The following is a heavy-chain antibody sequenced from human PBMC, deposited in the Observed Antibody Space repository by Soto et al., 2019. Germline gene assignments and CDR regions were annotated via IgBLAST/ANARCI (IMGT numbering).Heavy chain of an antibody. V-gene: IGHV1-24*01. CDR3: ATGGSGWYLFFDY. CDR2: FDPEDGET. J-gene: IGHJ4*02. D-gene: IGHD6-19*01. CDR1: GYTLTELS. Sequence: ASVKVSCKVSGYTLTELSMHWVRQAPGKRLEWMGGFDPEDGETIYAQKFQGRVTMTEDTSTDTAYMELSSLRSEDTAVYYCATGGSGWYLFFDYWGQGTLVTVSS.